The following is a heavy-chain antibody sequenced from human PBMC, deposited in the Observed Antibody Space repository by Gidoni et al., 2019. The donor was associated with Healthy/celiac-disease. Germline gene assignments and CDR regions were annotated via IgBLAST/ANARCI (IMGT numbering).Heavy chain of an antibody. CDR1: GFPFSRYW. D-gene: IGHD6-19*01. J-gene: IGHJ4*02. V-gene: IGHV3-7*01. Sequence: EVQLVESGRGLVQPGGSLSLSCAASGFPFSRYWMSWVRQDPGKGLEWVANIKQDGSEKYYVDSVKGRFTISRDNAKNSLYLQMNSLRAEDTAVYYCARRGLVSGWYWGYWGQGTLVTVSS. CDR2: IKQDGSEK. CDR3: ARRGLVSGWYWGY.